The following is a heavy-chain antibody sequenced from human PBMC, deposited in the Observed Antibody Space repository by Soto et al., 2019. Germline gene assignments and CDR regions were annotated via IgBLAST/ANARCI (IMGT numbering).Heavy chain of an antibody. D-gene: IGHD5-12*01. CDR2: IYHSGST. CDR1: GGSISSSNW. V-gene: IGHV4-4*02. J-gene: IGHJ4*02. Sequence: SETLSLTCAVSGGSISSSNWWSWVRQPPGKGLEWIGEIYHSGSTNYNPSLKSRVTISVDKSKNQFSLKLSCVTAADTAVYYCASGFESGYDYGSHSVYWGQGTLVTVSS. CDR3: ASGFESGYDYGSHSVY.